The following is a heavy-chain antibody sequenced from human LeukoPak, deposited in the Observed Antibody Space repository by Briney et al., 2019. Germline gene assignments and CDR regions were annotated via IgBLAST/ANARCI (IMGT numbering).Heavy chain of an antibody. CDR3: AKDRAGAN. J-gene: IGHJ4*02. Sequence: GGSLKLSCVGSGFTFAKYAMTWVREAPGKGLEWVSVISGSGNVTYYAESVKGRFTISGDNSKRTLYLQMDSLRADDTAIYYCAKDRAGANWGQGTLVLVSS. CDR2: ISGSGNVT. CDR1: GFTFAKYA. V-gene: IGHV3-23*01.